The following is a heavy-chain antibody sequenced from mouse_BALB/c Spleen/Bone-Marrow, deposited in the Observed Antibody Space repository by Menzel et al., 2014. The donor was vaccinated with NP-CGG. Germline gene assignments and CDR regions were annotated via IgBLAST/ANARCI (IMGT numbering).Heavy chain of an antibody. Sequence: VQLKDSGAELARSGASVKLSCTASGFNIKDYYMHWVKPRPEQGLEWIGWIDPENGDTENAPKFQGKATMTAYTSSNTAYLQLSSLTSEDTAVYYCNEGYGNYGYWGQGTTLTVSS. D-gene: IGHD2-10*02. CDR3: NEGYGNYGY. CDR1: GFNIKDYY. V-gene: IGHV14-4*02. CDR2: IDPENGDT. J-gene: IGHJ2*01.